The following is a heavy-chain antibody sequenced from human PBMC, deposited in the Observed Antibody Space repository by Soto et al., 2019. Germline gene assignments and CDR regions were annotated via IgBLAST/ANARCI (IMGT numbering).Heavy chain of an antibody. CDR2: INAGNADT. J-gene: IGHJ5*01. Sequence: QVQLVQSGAEVKKPGSSVKVSCKASGYTFSNYAVYWVRQAPGQRLEWLGWINAGNADTKYSQNFQGRVTITRDISASTTYMELGSLRSEDTAVYYCARGRWVRGPGKYYLDSWGQGSLVTVSS. CDR1: GYTFSNYA. V-gene: IGHV1-3*01. D-gene: IGHD3-10*01. CDR3: ARGRWVRGPGKYYLDS.